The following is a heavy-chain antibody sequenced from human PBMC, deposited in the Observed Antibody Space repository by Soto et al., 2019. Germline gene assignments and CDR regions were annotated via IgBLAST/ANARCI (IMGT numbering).Heavy chain of an antibody. CDR1: GYSFTSYW. J-gene: IGHJ6*02. Sequence: GESLKISCKGSGYSFTSYWIGWVRQMPGKGLEWMGIIYPGDSDTRYSPSFQGQVTISADKSISTAYLQWSSLKASDTAMYYCARHYSGVYDILTGYSKKPLQRLDVRGQGTTVTASS. V-gene: IGHV5-51*01. CDR2: IYPGDSDT. D-gene: IGHD3-9*01. CDR3: ARHYSGVYDILTGYSKKPLQRLDV.